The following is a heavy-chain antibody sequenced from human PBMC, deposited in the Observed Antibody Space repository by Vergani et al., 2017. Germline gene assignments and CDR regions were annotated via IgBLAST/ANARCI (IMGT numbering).Heavy chain of an antibody. CDR3: ARGGTRDSKITVIPRQFGMEV. J-gene: IGHJ6*02. CDR1: GGSISSSSYY. Sequence: QLQLQESGPGLVKPSETLSLTCTVSGGSISSSSYYWGWIRQPPGKGLEWIGSIYYSGSTYYNPSLKSRVTISVDTSKNQFSLKLSSVTAADTAVYYCARGGTRDSKITVIPRQFGMEVWGQGTTGNVSS. CDR2: IYYSGST. V-gene: IGHV4-39*01. D-gene: IGHD3-22*01.